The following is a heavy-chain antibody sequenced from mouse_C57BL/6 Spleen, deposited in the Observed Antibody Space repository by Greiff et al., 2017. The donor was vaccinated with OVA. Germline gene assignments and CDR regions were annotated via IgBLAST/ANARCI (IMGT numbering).Heavy chain of an antibody. CDR2: IYPGDGDT. J-gene: IGHJ4*01. CDR1: GYAFSSSW. V-gene: IGHV1-82*01. D-gene: IGHD2-4*01. CDR3: ARSFDDYDGDYYAMDY. Sequence: QVQLQQSGPELVKPGASVKISCKASGYAFSSSWMNWVKQRPGKGLEWIGRIYPGDGDTNYHGKFKGKATLTADKSSSTAYLQLRSLTSEDSAVYFCARSFDDYDGDYYAMDYWGQGTSVTVSS.